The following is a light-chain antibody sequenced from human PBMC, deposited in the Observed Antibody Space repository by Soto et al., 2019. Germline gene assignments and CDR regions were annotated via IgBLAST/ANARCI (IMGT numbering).Light chain of an antibody. CDR3: QQYNNWQGT. CDR2: GAS. CDR1: QSVSSN. J-gene: IGKJ1*01. Sequence: EIVMTQSTATLSVSPGERATLSCRASQSVSSNLAWYQQKPGQAPRLLIYGASTRATGIPARFSGSGSGTEFTLTISSLQSEDFAVYYCQQYNNWQGTFGQGTKVEIK. V-gene: IGKV3-15*01.